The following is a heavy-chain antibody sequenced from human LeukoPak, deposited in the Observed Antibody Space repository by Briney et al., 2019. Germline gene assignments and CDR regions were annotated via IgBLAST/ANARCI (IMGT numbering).Heavy chain of an antibody. J-gene: IGHJ4*02. V-gene: IGHV4-39*07. CDR2: IYYSGST. D-gene: IGHD3-22*01. CDR3: ASQALYYYDSSGYYDDY. CDR1: GGSISSSSYY. Sequence: SSETLSLTCTVSGGSISSSSYYWGWIRQPPGKGLEWIGSIYYSGSTYYNPSLKSRVTISVDTSKNQFSLKLSSVTAADTAVYYCASQALYYYDSSGYYDDYWGQGTLVTVSS.